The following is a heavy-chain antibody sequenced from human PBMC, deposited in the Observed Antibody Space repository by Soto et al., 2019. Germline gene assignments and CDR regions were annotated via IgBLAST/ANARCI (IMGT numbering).Heavy chain of an antibody. D-gene: IGHD4-4*01. CDR1: GYTFTNYG. J-gene: IGHJ1*01. CDR3: ARQTATLTWYFQH. Sequence: QVQLVQSGAEVKKPGASVKVSCKASGYTFTNYGINWVRQAPGQGLEWMGWISTYNGDTNYAHNLQGRVTMTTDTSTSTDYMELRSLRSDDTAVYYCARQTATLTWYFQHWGQGTLVTVSS. CDR2: ISTYNGDT. V-gene: IGHV1-18*01.